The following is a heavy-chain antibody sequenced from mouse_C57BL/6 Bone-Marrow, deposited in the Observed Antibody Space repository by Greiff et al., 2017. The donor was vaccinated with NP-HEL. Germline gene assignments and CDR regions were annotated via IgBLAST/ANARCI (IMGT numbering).Heavy chain of an antibody. D-gene: IGHD1-1*01. J-gene: IGHJ1*03. Sequence: VQLQQPGAELVKPGASVKLSCKASGYTFTSYWMHWVKQRPGQGLEWIGMIHPNSGSTNYNEKFKSKATLTVDKSSSTAYMQLSSLTSEDSAVYYCARPYGSGYFDVWGTGTTVTVSS. CDR1: GYTFTSYW. CDR3: ARPYGSGYFDV. CDR2: IHPNSGST. V-gene: IGHV1-64*01.